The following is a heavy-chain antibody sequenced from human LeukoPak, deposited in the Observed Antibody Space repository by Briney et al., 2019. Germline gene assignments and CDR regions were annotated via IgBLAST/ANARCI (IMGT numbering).Heavy chain of an antibody. D-gene: IGHD6-19*01. CDR1: GFSFSSYW. CDR3: ARASAVAGTGYFQH. V-gene: IGHV3-7*01. Sequence: GGSLRLSCAASGFSFSSYWMSWVRQAPGKGLEWVANIKQDGGEKYYVDSVKGRFTISRDNAKNSLYLQMNSLRAEDTAVYSCARASAVAGTGYFQHWGQGTLVTVSS. J-gene: IGHJ1*01. CDR2: IKQDGGEK.